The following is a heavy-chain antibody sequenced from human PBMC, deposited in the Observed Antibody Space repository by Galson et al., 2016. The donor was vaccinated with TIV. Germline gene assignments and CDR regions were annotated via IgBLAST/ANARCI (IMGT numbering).Heavy chain of an antibody. Sequence: SVKVSCKASGYTFTHHALHWVRQAPGQSLEWMGCINAGNGYTKYSQMFQGRVTITRDTSASTAYMELSSLSSEDTAVYYCARPPYCGGDCYKYDRWGQGTLVTVSS. CDR3: ARPPYCGGDCYKYDR. CDR2: INAGNGYT. J-gene: IGHJ5*02. D-gene: IGHD2-21*01. V-gene: IGHV1-3*01. CDR1: GYTFTHHA.